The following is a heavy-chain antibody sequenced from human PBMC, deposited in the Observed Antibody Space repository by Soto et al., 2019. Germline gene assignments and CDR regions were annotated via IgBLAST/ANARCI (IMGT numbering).Heavy chain of an antibody. J-gene: IGHJ5*02. D-gene: IGHD2-2*01. V-gene: IGHV4-31*03. Sequence: SETLSLTCTVSGGSIRSGGYYWSWIRQHPGKGLEWIGYIYYSGSTYYNPSLKSRVTISVDTSKNQFSLKLSSVTAADTAVYYCAREGPDIVVVPAASGPYNNWFDPWGQGTLVTVSS. CDR3: AREGPDIVVVPAASGPYNNWFDP. CDR2: IYYSGST. CDR1: GGSIRSGGYY.